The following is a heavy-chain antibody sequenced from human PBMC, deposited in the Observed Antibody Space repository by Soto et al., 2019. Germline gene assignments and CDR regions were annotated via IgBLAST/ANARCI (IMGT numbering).Heavy chain of an antibody. CDR3: ARDGCSSTSCYYYYFDY. D-gene: IGHD2-2*01. CDR1: GYTFTSYA. Sequence: ASVKVSCKASGYTFTSYAMHWVRQAPGQRLEWMGWINAGNGNTKYSQKFQGRVTITRDTSASTAHMELSSLRSEDTAVYYCARDGCSSTSCYYYYFDYWGQGTLVTVSS. V-gene: IGHV1-3*01. CDR2: INAGNGNT. J-gene: IGHJ4*02.